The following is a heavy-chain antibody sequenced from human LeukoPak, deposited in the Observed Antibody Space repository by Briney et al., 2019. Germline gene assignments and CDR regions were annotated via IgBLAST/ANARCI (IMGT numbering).Heavy chain of an antibody. V-gene: IGHV1-69*06. CDR3: AREGEYYSESGNLVDASDV. CDR2: IAPISGTP. CDR1: GGTFTHYV. D-gene: IGHD3-10*01. Sequence: GAPVKVSCKASGGTFTHYVISWVRQAPGQGLEWMGGIAPISGTPMYAQRFQGRVTITADKSTNTAYMEMSSLTSEDTAVYFCAREGEYYSESGNLVDASDVWGQGTVVTVSA. J-gene: IGHJ3*01.